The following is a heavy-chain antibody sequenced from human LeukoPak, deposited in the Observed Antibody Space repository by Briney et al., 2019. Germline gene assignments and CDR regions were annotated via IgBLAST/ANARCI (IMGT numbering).Heavy chain of an antibody. D-gene: IGHD3-9*01. CDR1: GFTISDYY. V-gene: IGHV3-11*05. Sequence: PGGSLRLSCAASGFTISDYYMSWIRQAPGKGLEWVSYISSSSYTNYADSVKGRFTISRDNAKNSLYLQMNSLRAEDTAVYYCARVHYDILTGYSPHFDYWGQGTLVTVSS. J-gene: IGHJ4*02. CDR3: ARVHYDILTGYSPHFDY. CDR2: ISSSSYT.